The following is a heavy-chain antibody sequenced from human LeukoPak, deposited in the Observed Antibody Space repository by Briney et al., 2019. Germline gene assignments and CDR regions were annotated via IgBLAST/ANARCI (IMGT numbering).Heavy chain of an antibody. CDR1: GFPVSGNY. Sequence: PGGSLRLSCEPSGFPVSGNYMNRVRQAPGRGLEGVSVVYSDSRTYYADSVKGRFPISRDNSKNTLYLQMNSLRAEDTAVYYCAREGQLPIPNYHYYYMDVWGKGTTVTVSS. D-gene: IGHD2-2*01. CDR3: AREGQLPIPNYHYYYMDV. V-gene: IGHV3-66*02. CDR2: VYSDSRT. J-gene: IGHJ6*03.